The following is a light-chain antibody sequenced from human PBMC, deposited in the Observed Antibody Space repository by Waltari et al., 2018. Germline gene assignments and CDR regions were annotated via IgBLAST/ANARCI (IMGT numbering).Light chain of an antibody. CDR3: QHYNNHSPT. CDR2: QAS. V-gene: IGKV1-5*03. CDR1: HSISSW. J-gene: IGKJ1*01. Sequence: DIQLTQSPSTLSASVGDRVTITCRASHSISSWLAWYQQKPGNAPKLLFFQASTLESEVPSRFSGSGSGTEFTLTISSLQPDDFATYSCQHYNNHSPTFGQGTKVEI.